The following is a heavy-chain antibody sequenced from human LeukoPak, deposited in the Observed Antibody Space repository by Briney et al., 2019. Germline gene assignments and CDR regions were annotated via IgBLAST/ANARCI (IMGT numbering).Heavy chain of an antibody. V-gene: IGHV4-4*02. J-gene: IGHJ4*02. CDR2: IYYSGST. Sequence: PSGTLSLTCAVSGGSISSSNWWSWVRQPPGKGLEWIGYIYYSGSTNYNPSLKSRVTISVDTSNNQFSLKLSSVSAADTAVYFCARLPTVTTQGFDYWGQGTLVTVSS. CDR3: ARLPTVTTQGFDY. D-gene: IGHD4-17*01. CDR1: GGSISSSNW.